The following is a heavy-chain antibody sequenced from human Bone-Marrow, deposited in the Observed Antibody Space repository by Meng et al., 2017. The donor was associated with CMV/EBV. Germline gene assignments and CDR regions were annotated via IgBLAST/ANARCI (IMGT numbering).Heavy chain of an antibody. CDR2: INHSGST. CDR1: GGSFSGYY. CDR3: ARAYCSSTSCSGPNWFYP. D-gene: IGHD2-2*01. V-gene: IGHV4-34*01. J-gene: IGHJ5*02. Sequence: SETLSLTCAVYGGSFSGYYWSWIRQPPGKGLEWIGEINHSGSTNYNPSLKSRVTISVDTSKNQFSLKLSPVTAADTAVYYCARAYCSSTSCSGPNWFYPWGQGTLVTVSS.